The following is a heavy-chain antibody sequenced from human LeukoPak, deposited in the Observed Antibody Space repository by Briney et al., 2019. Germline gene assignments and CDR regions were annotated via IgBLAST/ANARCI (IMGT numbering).Heavy chain of an antibody. CDR1: GFTFCSYS. CDR3: ARIDLLAGTDY. CDR2: ISSSSSYI. D-gene: IGHD6-19*01. J-gene: IGHJ4*02. Sequence: GGSLRLSCAASGFTFCSYSMNWVRQAPGKGLEWVSSISSSSSYIYYADSVKGRFTISRDNAKNSLYLQMNSLRAEDTAVYYCARIDLLAGTDYWGQGTLVTVSS. V-gene: IGHV3-21*01.